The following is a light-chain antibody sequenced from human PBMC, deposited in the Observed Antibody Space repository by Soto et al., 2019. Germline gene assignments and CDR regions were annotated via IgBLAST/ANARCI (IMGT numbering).Light chain of an antibody. CDR3: QQSRA. CDR2: DAS. CDR1: QSITTY. Sequence: DIQMTQSPSSLSASVGDRVTITCRASQSITTYLNWYQQKPGKAPKLLIYDASSLESGVPSRFSGGGSGTDLTLTISSLQPEDFATYYCQQSRAFGQGTKVEIK. V-gene: IGKV1-39*01. J-gene: IGKJ1*01.